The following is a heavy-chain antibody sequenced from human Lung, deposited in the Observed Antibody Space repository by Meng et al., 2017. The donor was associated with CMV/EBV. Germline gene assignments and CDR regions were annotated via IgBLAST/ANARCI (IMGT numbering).Heavy chain of an antibody. CDR3: VRDWKYS. J-gene: IGHJ4*02. D-gene: IGHD1-1*01. V-gene: IGHV3-21*01. Sequence: GGSLRLSCAASGFTFNSYAMNWVRQAPGKGLEWVSYISETSSYIYYADSVKSRFTISRDNANKSLYLQMNSLRAEDTALYYCVRDWKYSWGQGTLVTVSS. CDR1: GFTFNSYA. CDR2: ISETSSYI.